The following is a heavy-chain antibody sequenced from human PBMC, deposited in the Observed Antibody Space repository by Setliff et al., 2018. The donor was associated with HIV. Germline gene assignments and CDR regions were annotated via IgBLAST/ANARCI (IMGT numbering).Heavy chain of an antibody. J-gene: IGHJ3*02. CDR1: GYTFTSHG. D-gene: IGHD4-17*01. CDR3: ARHDGLRSVHGAFDI. CDR2: ISTYNDNT. V-gene: IGHV1-18*01. Sequence: ASVKVSCKSSGYTFTSHGISWVRQAPGQGLEWMGWISTYNDNTNYAQKLQGRVTMTTETSTSTAYMELRSLRTDDTAVYYCARHDGLRSVHGAFDIWGQGTMVTVSS.